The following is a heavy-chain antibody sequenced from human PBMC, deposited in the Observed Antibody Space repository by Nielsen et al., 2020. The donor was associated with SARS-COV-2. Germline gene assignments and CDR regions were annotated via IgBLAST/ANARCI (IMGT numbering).Heavy chain of an antibody. Sequence: GESLKISCAASGFSFGIYSMSWVRQAPGKGLEWVANIMQDGSEKYYVDSVKGRFSISRDNAKNSLYLQMNSLRAEDTAVYYCAGERVGGYHPPQYYYTMDLWGQGTTVTVSS. D-gene: IGHD3-22*01. CDR3: AGERVGGYHPPQYYYTMDL. CDR2: IMQDGSEK. CDR1: GFSFGIYS. J-gene: IGHJ6*02. V-gene: IGHV3-7*04.